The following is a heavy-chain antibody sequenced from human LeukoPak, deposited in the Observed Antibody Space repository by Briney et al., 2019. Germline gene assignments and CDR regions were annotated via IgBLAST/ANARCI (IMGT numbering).Heavy chain of an antibody. J-gene: IGHJ4*02. CDR2: ISSGGTTT. CDR1: GFTFSTYS. CDR3: ARDPGYSRPSSYGYFDH. Sequence: PGGSLRLSCVASGFTFSTYSINWVRHAPGKGLERISYISSGGTTTYYADSVKGRFTISRDNAKNSLLLQMNSLRAEDTAMYYCARDPGYSRPSSYGYFDHWGQGTLATVSS. V-gene: IGHV3-48*01. D-gene: IGHD1-26*01.